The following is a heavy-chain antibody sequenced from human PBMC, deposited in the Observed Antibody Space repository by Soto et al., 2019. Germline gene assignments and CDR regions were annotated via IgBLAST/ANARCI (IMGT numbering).Heavy chain of an antibody. Sequence: GGSLRLSCAASGVTVSSNYNSWGRQAPGKGLEWVSVIYSGGSTYYADSVKGRFTISRHNSKNTLYLQMNSLRAEDTAVYYCARAVIAVAGRDAFDIWGQGTMVTVSS. J-gene: IGHJ3*02. CDR3: ARAVIAVAGRDAFDI. CDR2: IYSGGST. CDR1: GVTVSSNY. V-gene: IGHV3-53*04. D-gene: IGHD6-19*01.